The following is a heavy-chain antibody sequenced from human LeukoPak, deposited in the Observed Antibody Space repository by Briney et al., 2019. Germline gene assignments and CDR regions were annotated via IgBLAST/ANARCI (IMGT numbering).Heavy chain of an antibody. J-gene: IGHJ4*02. V-gene: IGHV4-38-2*01. Sequence: PSETLSLTCAVSGYSISSGYYWGWIRQPPGKGLEWIGSIYHSGSTYYNPSLKSRVTISLDTSKNQFSLNLSSVTAADTAVYYCVRPAGDHHFDYWGQGTLVTVSS. CDR2: IYHSGST. CDR1: GYSISSGYY. D-gene: IGHD7-27*01. CDR3: VRPAGDHHFDY.